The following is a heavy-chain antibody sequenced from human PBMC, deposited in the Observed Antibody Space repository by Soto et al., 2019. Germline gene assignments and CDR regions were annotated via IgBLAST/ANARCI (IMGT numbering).Heavy chain of an antibody. V-gene: IGHV3-48*03. CDR3: ARDWIRYGMDV. Sequence: LRLSCAASGFTFSTYEMNWLRQAPGKGLEWVSYISSSGKTIYYADSVKGRFTIFRDNAKNSLYLQMDSLRAEDTAVYYCARDWIRYGMDVWGQGTTVTVS. J-gene: IGHJ6*02. CDR2: ISSSGKTI. CDR1: GFTFSTYE. D-gene: IGHD2-2*03.